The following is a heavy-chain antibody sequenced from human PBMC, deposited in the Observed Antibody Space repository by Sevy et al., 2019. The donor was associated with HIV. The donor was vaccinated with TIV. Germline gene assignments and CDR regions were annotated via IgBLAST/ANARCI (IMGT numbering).Heavy chain of an antibody. D-gene: IGHD6-19*01. J-gene: IGHJ4*02. CDR3: ARVDSYSIGWSPRNYFDY. V-gene: IGHV5-51*01. CDR1: AYTFTTHW. Sequence: GESLKISCKGSAYTFTTHWIGWVRQMPGKGLEWMGIMSPGDSDPRYSPSFQGQVTMSVDKSVSTAYLQWHSLETSDTAIYYCARVDSYSIGWSPRNYFDYWGQGTLVTVSS. CDR2: MSPGDSDP.